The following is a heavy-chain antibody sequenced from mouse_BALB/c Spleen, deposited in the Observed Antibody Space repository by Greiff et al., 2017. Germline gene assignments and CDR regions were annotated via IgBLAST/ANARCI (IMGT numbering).Heavy chain of an antibody. CDR3: ARRLLPDYYAMDY. V-gene: IGHV5-9-3*01. D-gene: IGHD2-3*01. CDR2: ISSGGSYT. Sequence: EVKLVESGGGLVKPGGSLKLSCAASGFTFSSYAMSWVRQTPEKRLEWVATISSGGSYTYYPDSVKGRFTISRDNAKNTLYLQMSSLRSEDTAMYYCARRLLPDYYAMDYWGQGTSVTVSS. J-gene: IGHJ4*01. CDR1: GFTFSSYA.